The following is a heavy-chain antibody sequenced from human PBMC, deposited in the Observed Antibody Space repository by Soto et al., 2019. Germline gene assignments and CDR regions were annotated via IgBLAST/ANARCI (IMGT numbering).Heavy chain of an antibody. J-gene: IGHJ6*02. D-gene: IGHD3-10*01. CDR1: GGSFSGYY. CDR3: ARVHMVRGVIKAYYGMDV. V-gene: IGHV4-34*01. Sequence: SETLSLTCAVYGGSFSGYYWSWIRQPPGKGLEWIGEINHSGSTNYNPSLKSRVTISVDTSKNQFSLKLSSVTAADTAVYYCARVHMVRGVIKAYYGMDVWGQGTTATVSS. CDR2: INHSGST.